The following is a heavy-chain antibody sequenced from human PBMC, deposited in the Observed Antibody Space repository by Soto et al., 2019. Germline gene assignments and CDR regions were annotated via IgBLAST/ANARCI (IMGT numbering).Heavy chain of an antibody. CDR1: GFTFSDHY. CDR3: ARGRRFYYYAMDV. Sequence: MHLVDSGGGLVKPGGSLRLSCAASGFTFSDHYMNWIRQSPGKGLEWVSYITNSGTTMYYADSVKGRFTISRDNAKNSLYLHMNNLRAEDTALYYCARGRRFYYYAMDVWGQGTTVTVSS. V-gene: IGHV3-11*01. J-gene: IGHJ6*02. CDR2: ITNSGTTM.